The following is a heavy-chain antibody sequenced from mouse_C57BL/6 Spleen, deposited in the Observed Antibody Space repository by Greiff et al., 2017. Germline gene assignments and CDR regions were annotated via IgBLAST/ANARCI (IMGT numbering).Heavy chain of an antibody. CDR3: ARRGTTVVAHFDY. CDR1: GYSITSGYY. D-gene: IGHD1-1*01. CDR2: ISYDGSN. V-gene: IGHV3-6*01. J-gene: IGHJ2*01. Sequence: ESGPGLVKPSQSLSLTCSVTGYSITSGYYWNWIRQFPGNKLEWRGYISYDGSNNYNTSLKNRISITRDTSKTQFFLKVNTVTTEDTATYYCARRGTTVVAHFDYWGQGTPLTVSS.